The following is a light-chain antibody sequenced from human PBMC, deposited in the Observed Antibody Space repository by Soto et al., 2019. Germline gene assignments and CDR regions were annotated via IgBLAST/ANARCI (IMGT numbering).Light chain of an antibody. Sequence: QSVLTQPASVSGSPGQSITISCTGTSSDVGDYHYVSWYQQHPGKIHKLMIYEVSNRPSGVSNRFSGSKSGNTASLNISGLQAEDEADYYCCSYTSSSTLVFGGATKLTVL. V-gene: IGLV2-14*01. CDR3: CSYTSSSTLV. J-gene: IGLJ2*01. CDR2: EVS. CDR1: SSDVGDYHY.